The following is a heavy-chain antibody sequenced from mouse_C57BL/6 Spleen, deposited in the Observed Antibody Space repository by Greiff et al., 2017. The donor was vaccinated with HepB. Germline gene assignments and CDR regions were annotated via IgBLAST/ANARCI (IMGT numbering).Heavy chain of an antibody. CDR3: ARGGNYGSSTGYFDV. CDR1: GYTFTSYW. V-gene: IGHV1-61*01. CDR2: IYPSDSET. D-gene: IGHD1-1*01. J-gene: IGHJ1*03. Sequence: QVQLQQPGAELVRPGSSVKLSCKASGYTFTSYWMDWVKQRPGQGLEWIGNIYPSDSETHYNQKFKDKATLTVDKSSSTAYMQRSSLTSEDSAVYYCARGGNYGSSTGYFDVWGTGTTVTVSS.